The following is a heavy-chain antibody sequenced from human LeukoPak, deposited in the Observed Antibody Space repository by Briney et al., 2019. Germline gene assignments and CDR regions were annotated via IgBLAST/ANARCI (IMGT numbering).Heavy chain of an antibody. CDR2: INHSGST. V-gene: IGHV4-34*01. CDR1: GGSFSGYY. J-gene: IGHJ4*02. CDR3: ASLFRGGLFDY. Sequence: SETLSLTCAVYGGSFSGYYWSWIRQPPGKGLEWIGEINHSGSTNYNPSLKSRVTISVDTSKNQFSLKLSSVTAADTAVYYCASLFRGGLFDYWGQGTLVTVSS.